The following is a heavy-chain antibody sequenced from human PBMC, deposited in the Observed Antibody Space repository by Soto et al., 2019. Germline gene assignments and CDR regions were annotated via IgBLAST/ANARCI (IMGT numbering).Heavy chain of an antibody. CDR2: VNPILSMS. CDR1: GDTFSFYT. CDR3: ATSYGSGYRAFDY. Sequence: SVKVSCKASGDTFSFYTINWVRQAPGLGLEWMGRVNPILSMSNYAQKFQGRVTMTADKSTSTAYMELRGLRSEDTAFYYCATSYGSGYRAFDYWG. D-gene: IGHD3-10*01. V-gene: IGHV1-69*02. J-gene: IGHJ4*01.